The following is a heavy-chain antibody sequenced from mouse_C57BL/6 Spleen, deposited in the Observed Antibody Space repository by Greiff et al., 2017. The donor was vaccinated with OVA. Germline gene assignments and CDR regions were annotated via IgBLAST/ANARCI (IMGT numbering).Heavy chain of an antibody. V-gene: IGHV5-12*01. CDR1: GFTFSDYY. J-gene: IGHJ1*03. CDR3: ARGSHWYFDV. Sequence: EVQGVESGGGLVQPGGSLKLSCAASGFTFSDYYMYWVRQTPEKRLEWVAYISNGGGSTYYPDTVKGRFTISRDNAKNTLYLQMSRLKSEDTAMYYCARGSHWYFDVWGTGTTVTVSS. CDR2: ISNGGGST. D-gene: IGHD1-1*02.